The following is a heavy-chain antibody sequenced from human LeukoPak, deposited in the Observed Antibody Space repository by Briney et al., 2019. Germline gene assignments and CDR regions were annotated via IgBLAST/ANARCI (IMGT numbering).Heavy chain of an antibody. CDR3: TRDTFGPRDY. CDR1: GSTLSAYW. D-gene: IGHD3-16*01. V-gene: IGHV3-74*01. J-gene: IGHJ4*02. CDR2: IAPDGSRT. Sequence: PGGSLRPSCAASGSTLSAYWLPWVRQAPGRGLVWVSRIAPDGSRTDYADSVKGRFTISSDNAKNTLYLQLNSLRPEDTALYYCTRDTFGPRDYWGQGAMVTVSS.